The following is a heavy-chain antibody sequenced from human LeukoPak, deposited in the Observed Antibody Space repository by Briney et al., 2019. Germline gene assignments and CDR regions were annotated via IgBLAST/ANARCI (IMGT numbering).Heavy chain of an antibody. J-gene: IGHJ5*02. Sequence: GGSLRLSCAASGFTFSSYAMHWVRQAPGQRLEWMGWINAGNGNTKYSQKFQGRVTITRDTSASTVYMELSSLRSEDTAVYNCARGRCSSTSCAPWWFDPWGQGTLVTVSS. CDR2: INAGNGNT. D-gene: IGHD2-2*01. CDR1: GFTFSSYA. V-gene: IGHV1-3*01. CDR3: ARGRCSSTSCAPWWFDP.